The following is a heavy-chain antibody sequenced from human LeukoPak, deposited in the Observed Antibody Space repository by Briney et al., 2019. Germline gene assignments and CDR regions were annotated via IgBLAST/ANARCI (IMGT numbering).Heavy chain of an antibody. J-gene: IGHJ4*02. CDR1: GYTFTSYG. D-gene: IGHD6-19*01. CDR2: ISAYNGNT. V-gene: IGHV1-18*04. CDR3: ARGGVCAYSSGWYCFDY. Sequence: GASEKVSCKASGYTFTSYGISWVRQAPGQGLEWMGWISAYNGNTNYAQKLQGRVTMTTDTSTSTAYMELRSLRSDDTAVYYCARGGVCAYSSGWYCFDYWGQGTLVTVSS.